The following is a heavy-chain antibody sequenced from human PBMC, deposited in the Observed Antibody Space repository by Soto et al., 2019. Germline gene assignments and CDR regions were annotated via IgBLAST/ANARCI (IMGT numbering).Heavy chain of an antibody. J-gene: IGHJ4*02. CDR2: ISYDTSKK. V-gene: IGHV3-30-3*01. CDR1: GFTFSNYE. CDR3: ARSSPEFDH. Sequence: PGGSLRLSCAASGFTFSNYELHWVRQAPGKGLEWVAFISYDTSKKYYADSVEGRFTISRDNSKNTLYLQMNSLGAEDTAVYYCARSSPEFDHWGQGTLVTVSS.